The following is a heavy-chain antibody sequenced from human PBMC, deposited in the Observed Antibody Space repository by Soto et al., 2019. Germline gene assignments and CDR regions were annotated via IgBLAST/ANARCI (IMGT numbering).Heavy chain of an antibody. V-gene: IGHV3-30*03. D-gene: IGHD5-18*01. CDR1: GFTFSSYG. Sequence: GGSLRLSCAASGFTFSSYGMHWVRQAPGKGLEWVAVISHDGSNKYFADSVKGRFTISRDNSQNTLYLQMNSLRAEDTAVYYCARDRGYTYGFDFWGQGALVTVSS. CDR3: ARDRGYTYGFDF. J-gene: IGHJ4*02. CDR2: ISHDGSNK.